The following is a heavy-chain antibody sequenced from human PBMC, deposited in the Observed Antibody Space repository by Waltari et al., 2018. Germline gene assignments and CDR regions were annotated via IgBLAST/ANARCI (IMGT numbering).Heavy chain of an antibody. Sequence: VQLQESGPGLVKPSETLSLTCAVSGYSISSGYYWGWIRQPPGKGLEWIGSIYHSGSTYYNPSLKSRVTISVDTSKNQFSLKLSSVTAADTAVYYCAREAAAGAKPTDYWGQGTLVTVSS. D-gene: IGHD6-13*01. CDR2: IYHSGST. J-gene: IGHJ4*02. V-gene: IGHV4-38-2*02. CDR1: GYSISSGYY. CDR3: AREAAAGAKPTDY.